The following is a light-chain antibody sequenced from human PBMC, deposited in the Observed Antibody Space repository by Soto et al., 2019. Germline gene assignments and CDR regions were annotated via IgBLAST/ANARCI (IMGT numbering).Light chain of an antibody. J-gene: IGKJ1*01. Sequence: VWTQSPGALSRSPGERATLSCRSRRSGSSSYLAWYKKKPGQAPRLLIYAASSRASGVPDRFSGSGSGTEFTLTISRLKAEDCALYHCQQYVSFRIPFREGTKVDIK. CDR3: QQYVSFRIP. CDR2: AAS. V-gene: IGKV3-20*01. CDR1: RSGSSSY.